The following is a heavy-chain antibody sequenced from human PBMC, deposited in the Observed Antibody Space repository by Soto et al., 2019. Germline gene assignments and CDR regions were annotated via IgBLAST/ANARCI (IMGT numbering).Heavy chain of an antibody. CDR1: GFTFSSYA. V-gene: IGHV3-30-3*01. CDR3: ESVRGIGFAYPHNVMDA. CDR2: ISYDGSNK. D-gene: IGHD3-16*01. Sequence: GGSLRLSCAASGFTFSSYAMHWVRQAPGKGLEWVAVISYDGSNKYYADSVKGRFTISRDHSKNTLYLQMNSLRAEDTDFYYCESVRGIGFAYPHNVMDAWGQGTMVTVSS. J-gene: IGHJ6*02.